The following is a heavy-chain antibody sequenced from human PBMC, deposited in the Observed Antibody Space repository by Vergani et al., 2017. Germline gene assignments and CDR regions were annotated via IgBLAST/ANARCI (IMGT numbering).Heavy chain of an antibody. CDR1: GGSFSGYY. Sequence: QVQLQQLGAGLLKPSETLSLTCAVYGGSFSGYYWSWIRQPPGKGLEWIGEINHSGSTNYNPSLKSRVTISVDTSKNQFSLKLSSVTAADTAVYYCATRSGYCSGGSCSWGKGTTVTVSS. CDR3: ATRSGYCSGGSCS. V-gene: IGHV4-34*01. CDR2: INHSGST. D-gene: IGHD2-15*01. J-gene: IGHJ6*04.